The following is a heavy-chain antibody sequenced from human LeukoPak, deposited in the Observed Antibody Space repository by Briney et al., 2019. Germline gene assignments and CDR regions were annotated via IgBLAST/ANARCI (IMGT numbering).Heavy chain of an antibody. CDR1: GVSINNNHYY. CDR2: IFYTGAT. V-gene: IGHV4-39*01. Sequence: PSQTLSLTCTVSGVSINNNHYYWGWVRQPPGKGLVWIGNIFYTGATYYNPSLKSRVTMSVDTSKNQFSLQLTSVTAADTAAYCWATDSYGDFDDYWGQGTLVTVSS. D-gene: IGHD4-17*01. CDR3: ATDSYGDFDDY. J-gene: IGHJ4*02.